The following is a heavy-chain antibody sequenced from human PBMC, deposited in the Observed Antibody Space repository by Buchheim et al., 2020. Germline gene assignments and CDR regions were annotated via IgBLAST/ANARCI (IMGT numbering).Heavy chain of an antibody. D-gene: IGHD3-10*01. Sequence: QVQLVESGGGVVQPGRSLRLSCAASGFTFSSFGMYWVRQAPGKGLEWVALVSYDGSNKFYADSVKGRFTISRDNSKNTPYLQMNSLRTEDTAVYYCAKDRGRASYFDSWGQGTL. CDR2: VSYDGSNK. CDR3: AKDRGRASYFDS. J-gene: IGHJ4*02. V-gene: IGHV3-30*18. CDR1: GFTFSSFG.